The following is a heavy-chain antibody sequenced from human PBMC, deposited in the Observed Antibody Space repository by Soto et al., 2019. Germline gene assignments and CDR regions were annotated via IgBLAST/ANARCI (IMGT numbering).Heavy chain of an antibody. Sequence: QTLSLTCAISGDSVSSNSAAWNWIRQSPSRGLEWLGRTYYRSKWYNDYAVSVKSRITINPDTSKNQFSLQLNSVTPEDTAVYYCAAGYCSGGSCSNWFDPWGQGTLVTVSS. J-gene: IGHJ5*02. CDR2: TYYRSKWYN. D-gene: IGHD2-15*01. V-gene: IGHV6-1*01. CDR1: GDSVSSNSAA. CDR3: AAGYCSGGSCSNWFDP.